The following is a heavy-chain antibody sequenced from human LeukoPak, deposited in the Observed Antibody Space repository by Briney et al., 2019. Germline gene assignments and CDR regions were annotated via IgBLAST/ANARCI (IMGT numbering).Heavy chain of an antibody. CDR2: ISDTGGGT. D-gene: IGHD3-10*02. J-gene: IGHJ4*02. CDR3: ARDRNYVPDY. V-gene: IGHV3-23*01. CDR1: GFTVSSNY. Sequence: LTGGSLRLSCAASGFTVSSNYMSWVRQAPGKGLEWVSAISDTGGGTHYADSVKGRFTISRDNAKNTLYLQMNSLRAEDTAVYYCARDRNYVPDYWGQGTLVTVSS.